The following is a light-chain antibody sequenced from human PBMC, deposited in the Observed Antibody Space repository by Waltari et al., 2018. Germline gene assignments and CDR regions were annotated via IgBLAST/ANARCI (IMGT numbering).Light chain of an antibody. V-gene: IGLV2-8*01. J-gene: IGLJ3*02. CDR2: EVS. CDR3: GSYAGSNNFKV. CDR1: TSDVGGYDY. Sequence: QSALTQPPSASGSPGQSVTISCTGTTSDVGGYDYVSWYQQHPGKAPKLMIYEVSNRPSGVPDRFSGSKSGNAASLTVSGLQAEDEADYYGGSYAGSNNFKVFGGGTKLTVL.